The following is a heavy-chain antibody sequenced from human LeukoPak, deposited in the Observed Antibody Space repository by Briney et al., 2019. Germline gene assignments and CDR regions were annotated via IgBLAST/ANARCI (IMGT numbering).Heavy chain of an antibody. Sequence: ASVKVSCKASGYTFTSYYMHRVRQAPGQGLEWMGIINPSGGSTSYAQKFQGRVTMTRDTSTSTVYMELSSLRSEDTAVYYCARGSYHYYDSSGYYPGYWGQGTLVTVSS. CDR3: ARGSYHYYDSSGYYPGY. V-gene: IGHV1-46*01. D-gene: IGHD3-22*01. J-gene: IGHJ4*02. CDR1: GYTFTSYY. CDR2: INPSGGST.